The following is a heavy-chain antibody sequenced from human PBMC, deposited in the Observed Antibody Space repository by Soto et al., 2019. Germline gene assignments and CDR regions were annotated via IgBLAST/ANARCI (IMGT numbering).Heavy chain of an antibody. Sequence: QAQLVQSGAEVKKPGASVKVSCKASGYTFTSYPMYWVRQAPGQRLEWLGWINAGNGNTKYSQKFQGRVTITRDTSASTAYMELSSLRSEDTAVYYCATSIRLAGDYWGQGTLVTVSS. V-gene: IGHV1-3*01. J-gene: IGHJ4*02. CDR2: INAGNGNT. CDR3: ATSIRLAGDY. CDR1: GYTFTSYP.